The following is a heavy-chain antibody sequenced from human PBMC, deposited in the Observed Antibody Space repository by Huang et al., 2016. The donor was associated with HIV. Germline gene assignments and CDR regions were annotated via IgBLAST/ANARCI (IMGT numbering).Heavy chain of an antibody. CDR2: IDYNGRT. CDR3: ARSLYDASGSSLNYFDY. V-gene: IGHV4-30-4*08. D-gene: IGHD3-22*01. CDR1: GGLIRSGGYY. J-gene: IGHJ4*02. Sequence: QVQLQESGPGLVKPSQTLSLTCTVSGGLIRSGGYYWSWIRQPPGKGLEWIGNIDYNGRTDYNPSLRSRVSISVDTSKNQFSLKLTSVTAADTAVFFCARSLYDASGSSLNYFDYWGQGTLVTVSS.